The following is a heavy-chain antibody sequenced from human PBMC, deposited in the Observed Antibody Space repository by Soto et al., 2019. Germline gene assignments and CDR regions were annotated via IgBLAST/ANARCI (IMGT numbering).Heavy chain of an antibody. CDR3: ARAKVGAMDDAFDI. CDR1: GFTFSSYA. V-gene: IGHV3-30-3*01. J-gene: IGHJ3*02. D-gene: IGHD1-26*01. Sequence: GGSLRLSCAASGFTFSSYAMHWVRQAPGKGLEWVAVISYDGSNKYYADSVKGRFTISRDNSKNTLYLQMNSLRAEDTAVYYCARAKVGAMDDAFDIWAKGQWSPSPQ. CDR2: ISYDGSNK.